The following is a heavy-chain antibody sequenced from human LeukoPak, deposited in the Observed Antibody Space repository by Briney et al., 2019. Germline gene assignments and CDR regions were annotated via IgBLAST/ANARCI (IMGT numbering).Heavy chain of an antibody. V-gene: IGHV3-74*01. D-gene: IGHD2-21*02. CDR1: GFTFSNYW. J-gene: IGHJ4*02. CDR3: AKDLDFCGGDCGDY. Sequence: GGSLRLSCEASGFTFSNYWMHWVHQGPGKGLVWVSRIKYDGSSTSYADSVKGRFTISRDNAKNTLYLQMNSLRAEDTAVYYCAKDLDFCGGDCGDYWGQGTLVTVSS. CDR2: IKYDGSST.